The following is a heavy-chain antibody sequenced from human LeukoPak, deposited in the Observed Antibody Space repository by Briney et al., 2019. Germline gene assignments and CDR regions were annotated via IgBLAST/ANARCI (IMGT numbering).Heavy chain of an antibody. CDR2: INPNSGGT. CDR1: GGTLSSYA. CDR3: AREAAPSLRNFDY. V-gene: IGHV1-2*02. J-gene: IGHJ4*02. D-gene: IGHD2-15*01. Sequence: ASVKVSCEASGGTLSSYAISWVRQAPGQGLEWMGWINPNSGGTNYAQKFQGRVTMTSDTSISTAYLELSRLTSDDTAVYYCAREAAPSLRNFDYWGQGTLVTVSS.